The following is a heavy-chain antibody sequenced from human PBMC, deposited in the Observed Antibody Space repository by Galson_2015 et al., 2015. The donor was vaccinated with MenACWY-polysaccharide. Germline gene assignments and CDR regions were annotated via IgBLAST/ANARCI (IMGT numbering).Heavy chain of an antibody. CDR1: GYNFTSYD. CDR3: ARIIARKYTFADS. CDR2: MNPNSGNT. Sequence: SVKVSCKASGYNFTSYDINWVRQATGQGLEWMGWMNPNSGNTGYAQKFQGRVTMTSSSAMSTAFMELSSLRSEDTAVYYCARIIARKYTFADSWGQGTLVTVPS. V-gene: IGHV1-8*01. J-gene: IGHJ4*02. D-gene: IGHD2-21*01.